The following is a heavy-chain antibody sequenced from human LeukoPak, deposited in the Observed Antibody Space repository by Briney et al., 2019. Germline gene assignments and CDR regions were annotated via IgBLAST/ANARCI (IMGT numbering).Heavy chain of an antibody. CDR1: GFTFSSYG. J-gene: IGHJ4*02. CDR2: ISYDGSNK. CDR3: ARETYYYDSSTYFRATDY. D-gene: IGHD3-22*01. V-gene: IGHV3-30*03. Sequence: GSLRLSCAASGFTFSSYGMHWVRQAPGKGLEGVAVISYDGSNKYYADSVKGRFTISRDNSKNTLYLQINSLRAEDTAVYYCARETYYYDSSTYFRATDYWGQGTLVTVSS.